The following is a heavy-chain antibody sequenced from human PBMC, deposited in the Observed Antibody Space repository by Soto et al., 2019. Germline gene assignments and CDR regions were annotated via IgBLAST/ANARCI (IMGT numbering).Heavy chain of an antibody. CDR1: GFSFSNYD. J-gene: IGHJ4*02. V-gene: IGHV3-33*01. D-gene: IGHD5-12*01. CDR2: IWYDGSDK. CDR3: ARRHGYNYDY. Sequence: QVQLVESGGGVDQPGSSLRLSCAASGFSFSNYDMHWVRQAPGKGLEWVALIWYDGSDKNYVDSVKGRFTISRDNSKSTLYLQMNSLRVEDTAVYYCARRHGYNYDYWGQGTLVTVSS.